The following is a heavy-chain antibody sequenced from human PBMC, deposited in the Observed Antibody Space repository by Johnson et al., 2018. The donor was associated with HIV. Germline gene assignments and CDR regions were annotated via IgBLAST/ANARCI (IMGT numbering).Heavy chain of an antibody. CDR1: GFTNNNAW. Sequence: QLVESGGGLVTPGGSLRLYCAASGFTNNNAWMSWVRQAPGKGLEWVSVIYSGDNTLYADSVKGRFIVSRDNSKNTLYVQMNSLRAEDTAVYYCAGGVAVAFDIWGQGTMVTVSS. D-gene: IGHD6-19*01. J-gene: IGHJ3*02. V-gene: IGHV3-66*01. CDR3: AGGVAVAFDI. CDR2: IYSGDNT.